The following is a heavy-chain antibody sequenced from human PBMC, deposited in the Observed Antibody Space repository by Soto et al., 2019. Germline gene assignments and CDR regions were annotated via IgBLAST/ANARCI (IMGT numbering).Heavy chain of an antibody. CDR3: ARHXPPRISLDVNRVNWLDP. D-gene: IGHD3-10*02. CDR1: GYSFTGYW. J-gene: IGHJ5*02. CDR2: IDPSDSYT. Sequence: PGESLKISCKGSGYSFTGYWITWVRQMPGKGLEWMGKIDPSDSYTDYSPSFQGHVTISADKSISTAYLQWSSLKASDTAVYYCARHXPPRISLDVNRVNWLDPWGQGTLVTVSS. V-gene: IGHV5-10-1*01.